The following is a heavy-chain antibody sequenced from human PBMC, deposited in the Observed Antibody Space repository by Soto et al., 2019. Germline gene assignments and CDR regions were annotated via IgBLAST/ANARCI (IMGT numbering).Heavy chain of an antibody. D-gene: IGHD2-8*01. CDR2: ISAYNGNT. V-gene: IGHV1-18*01. J-gene: IGHJ6*02. Sequence: ASVKVSCKASGYTFTSYGISWVRQAPGQGLEWMGWISAYNGNTNYAQKLQGRVTMTTDTSTSTAYMELRSLRSDDTAVYYCARGHVYCTNGVCWGGFYYGMDVWGQGTTVTVSS. CDR1: GYTFTSYG. CDR3: ARGHVYCTNGVCWGGFYYGMDV.